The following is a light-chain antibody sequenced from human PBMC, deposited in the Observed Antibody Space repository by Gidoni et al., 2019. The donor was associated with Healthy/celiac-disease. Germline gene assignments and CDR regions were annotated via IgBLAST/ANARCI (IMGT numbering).Light chain of an antibody. CDR2: GNS. CDR3: QSYDSSLSGSV. CDR1: SSNIGAGYD. J-gene: IGLJ2*01. Sequence: QTVLTPPPSVSGSPGPRVTISCTRSSSNIGAGYDEHWYQQLPGTAPKLLIYGNSNRPSGVPDRFSGSKSGTSASLAITGLQAEDEADYYCQSYDSSLSGSVFGGGTKLTVL. V-gene: IGLV1-40*01.